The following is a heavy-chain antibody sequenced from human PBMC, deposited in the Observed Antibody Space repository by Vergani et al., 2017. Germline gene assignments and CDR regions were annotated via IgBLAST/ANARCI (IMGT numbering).Heavy chain of an antibody. Sequence: EVQLVESGGGLVKPGGSLRLSCAASGFTFSSYSMNWVRQAPGKGLEWVSSISSSSSYIYYADSVKGRFTISRDSAKSSLYLQMNSLRAEDTAVYYCARGTAGAQNFNYYGMDVWCQGTTVTVFS. J-gene: IGHJ6*02. CDR2: ISSSSSYI. CDR3: ARGTAGAQNFNYYGMDV. D-gene: IGHD3-3*01. V-gene: IGHV3-21*01. CDR1: GFTFSSYS.